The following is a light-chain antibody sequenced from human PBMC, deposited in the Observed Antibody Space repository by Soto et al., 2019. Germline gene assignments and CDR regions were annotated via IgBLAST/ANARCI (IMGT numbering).Light chain of an antibody. CDR3: QQYVFYRGT. CDR1: QSISGW. CDR2: DAS. V-gene: IGKV1-5*01. Sequence: IQMTQSPSALSASLGDRVTITGRASQSISGWLAWFQQKPGKAPKLLIYDASSLESGVPSRFSGSGSGTEFTLTITSLQPDDFATYYCQQYVFYRGTFGQGTKVDIK. J-gene: IGKJ1*01.